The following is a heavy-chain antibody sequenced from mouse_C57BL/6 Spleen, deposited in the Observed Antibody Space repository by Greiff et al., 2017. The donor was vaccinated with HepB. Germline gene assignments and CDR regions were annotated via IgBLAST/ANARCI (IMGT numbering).Heavy chain of an antibody. CDR2: IYPGDGDT. Sequence: VKLMESGPELVKPGASVKISCKASGYAFSSSWMNWVKQRPGKGLEWIGRIYPGDGDTNYNGKFKGKATLTADKSSSTAYMQLSSLTSEDSAVYFCANQRGYYYGSSFDYWGQGTTLTVSS. V-gene: IGHV1-82*01. CDR1: GYAFSSSW. D-gene: IGHD1-1*01. CDR3: ANQRGYYYGSSFDY. J-gene: IGHJ2*01.